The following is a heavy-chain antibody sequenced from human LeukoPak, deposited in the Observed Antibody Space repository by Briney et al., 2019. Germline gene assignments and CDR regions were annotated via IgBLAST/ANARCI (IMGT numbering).Heavy chain of an antibody. Sequence: PGGSLRLSCAASGFTFSGSAMHWVRQASGKGLEWVGRIRSKANSYATAYAASVKGRFTISRDDSKNTAYLQMNSLKTEDTAVYYCTSPTYYYDSSGYELIDYWGQGTLVTVSS. CDR2: IRSKANSYAT. D-gene: IGHD3-22*01. J-gene: IGHJ4*02. CDR1: GFTFSGSA. V-gene: IGHV3-73*01. CDR3: TSPTYYYDSSGYELIDY.